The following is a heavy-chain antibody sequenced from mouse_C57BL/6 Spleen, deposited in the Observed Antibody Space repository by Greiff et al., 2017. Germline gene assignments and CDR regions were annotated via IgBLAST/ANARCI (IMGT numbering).Heavy chain of an antibody. J-gene: IGHJ4*01. Sequence: VQLQQSGAELVRPGTSVKLSCKASGYTFTSYWMHWVKQRPGQGLEWIGVIDPSDSYTNYNQKFKGKATLTVDTSSSTAYMQLSRLTSEDSAVYSCARNGGGYVAMDYWGQGTSVTVSS. CDR3: ARNGGGYVAMDY. CDR2: IDPSDSYT. CDR1: GYTFTSYW. D-gene: IGHD2-2*01. V-gene: IGHV1-59*01.